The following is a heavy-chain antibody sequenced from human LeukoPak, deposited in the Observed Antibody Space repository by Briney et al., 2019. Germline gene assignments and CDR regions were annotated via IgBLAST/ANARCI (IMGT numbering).Heavy chain of an antibody. D-gene: IGHD3-10*01. J-gene: IGHJ4*02. Sequence: GESLKISCKGSGYSFTSYWIGWVRQMPGKGLEWMGIIYPGDSDTRYSPSFQGQVTISADKSISTAYLQWSSLKASDTAMYYCARGSMVRGVIMGFVYWGQGTLVTVSS. CDR1: GYSFTSYW. V-gene: IGHV5-51*01. CDR2: IYPGDSDT. CDR3: ARGSMVRGVIMGFVY.